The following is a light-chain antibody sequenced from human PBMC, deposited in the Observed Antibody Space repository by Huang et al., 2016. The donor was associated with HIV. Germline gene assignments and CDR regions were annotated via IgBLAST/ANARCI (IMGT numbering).Light chain of an antibody. CDR1: AGVSNN. V-gene: IGKV3D-15*01. J-gene: IGKJ1*01. CDR2: GAS. Sequence: ILMTQSPATLSVSPGERATLSCRASAGVSNNVAWYQQRPGQTPRLLIHGASTRHTGIPAKFSGRGSGTEFILTITSLQPEDSAVYYCQQYNNWPPWTFGPGTQVEI. CDR3: QQYNNWPPWT.